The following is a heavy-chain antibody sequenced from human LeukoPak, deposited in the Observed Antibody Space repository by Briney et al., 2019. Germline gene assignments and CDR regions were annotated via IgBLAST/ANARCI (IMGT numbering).Heavy chain of an antibody. CDR2: INSDGSST. D-gene: IGHD6-19*01. CDR1: GFTFSSYG. J-gene: IGHJ1*01. CDR3: ARVPITLAGTKDAKYFQH. Sequence: GGSLRLSCAASGFTFSSYGMHWVRQAPGKGLVWVSRINSDGSSTTYADSVKGRFTISRDNAKNTLYLQMNSLRAEDTALYYCARVPITLAGTKDAKYFQHWGQGTLVTVSS. V-gene: IGHV3-74*01.